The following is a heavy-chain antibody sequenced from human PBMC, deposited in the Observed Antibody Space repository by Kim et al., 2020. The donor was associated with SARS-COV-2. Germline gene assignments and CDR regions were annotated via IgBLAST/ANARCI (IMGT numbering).Heavy chain of an antibody. V-gene: IGHV1-69*01. Sequence: KFQGRVTITADESTSTAYMELSSLRSEDTAVYYCARGYPLYSSGWHYFDYWGQGTLVTVSS. CDR3: ARGYPLYSSGWHYFDY. J-gene: IGHJ4*02. D-gene: IGHD6-19*01.